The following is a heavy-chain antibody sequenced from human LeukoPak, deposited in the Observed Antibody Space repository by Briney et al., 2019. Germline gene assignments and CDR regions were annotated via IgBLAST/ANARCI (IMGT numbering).Heavy chain of an antibody. CDR2: IYPGDSDT. D-gene: IGHD3-22*01. CDR3: ARLYYYGSRGTKHYFDY. CDR1: GYSFTDYW. J-gene: IGHJ4*02. V-gene: IGHV5-51*01. Sequence: GESLKISCKGSGYSFTDYWIGWVRQMPGKGLEWMGIIYPGDSDTRYSPSFQGQVTISADKSISTAYLQWSSLKASDTAIYYCARLYYYGSRGTKHYFDYWGQGTLVTVSS.